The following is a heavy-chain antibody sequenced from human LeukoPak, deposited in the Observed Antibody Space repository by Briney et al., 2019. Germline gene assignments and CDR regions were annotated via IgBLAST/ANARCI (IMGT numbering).Heavy chain of an antibody. CDR3: ARDHDYEGLKGNY. V-gene: IGHV1-2*06. J-gene: IGHJ4*02. Sequence: ASVKVSCKPSGYTFTDFYIHWVRQAPGQGLEYMGRTSTHNGGTVYALQFQGRLSMTRDTSISTAYMELQSLRSEDTAVYYCARDHDYEGLKGNYWGRGTMVTVSS. CDR2: TSTHNGGT. CDR1: GYTFTDFY. D-gene: IGHD3-16*01.